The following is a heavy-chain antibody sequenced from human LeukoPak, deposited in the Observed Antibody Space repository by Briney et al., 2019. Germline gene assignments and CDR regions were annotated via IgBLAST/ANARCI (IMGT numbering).Heavy chain of an antibody. J-gene: IGHJ4*02. D-gene: IGHD3-10*01. Sequence: ASVKVSCKAAGGTFSSYAISWVRQAPGQGLEWMGGIIPIFGTANYAQKFQGRVTITADESTSTAYMELSSLRSEDTAVYYCARDLSRGFSDYWGQGTLVTVSS. CDR3: ARDLSRGFSDY. V-gene: IGHV1-69*13. CDR1: GGTFSSYA. CDR2: IIPIFGTA.